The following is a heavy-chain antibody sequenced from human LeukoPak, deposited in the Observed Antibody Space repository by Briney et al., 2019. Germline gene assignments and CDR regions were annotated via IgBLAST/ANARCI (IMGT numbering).Heavy chain of an antibody. D-gene: IGHD4-17*01. Sequence: PGGSLRLSCVASGVTLSDHYMDWVRQPAGKGLEWIGRIYTSGSTNYNPSLKSRVTMSVDTSKNQFSLKLSSVTAADTAVYYCAREMTTATYYYYYYYMDVWGKGTTVTISS. CDR1: GVTLSDHY. J-gene: IGHJ6*03. V-gene: IGHV4-4*07. CDR3: AREMTTATYYYYYYYMDV. CDR2: IYTSGST.